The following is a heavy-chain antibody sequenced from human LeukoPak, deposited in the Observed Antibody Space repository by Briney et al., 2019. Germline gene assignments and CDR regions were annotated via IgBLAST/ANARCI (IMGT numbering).Heavy chain of an antibody. CDR1: GGTFSSYA. Sequence: ALVKVSCKASGGTFSSYAIRWVRQAPGQGLEWMGRIIPILGIANYAQKFQGRVTITADKSASTAYMELSRLRSDDTAVYYCARERWFGDFSVFDPWGQGTLVTVSS. CDR3: ARERWFGDFSVFDP. J-gene: IGHJ5*02. V-gene: IGHV1-69*04. CDR2: IIPILGIA. D-gene: IGHD3-10*01.